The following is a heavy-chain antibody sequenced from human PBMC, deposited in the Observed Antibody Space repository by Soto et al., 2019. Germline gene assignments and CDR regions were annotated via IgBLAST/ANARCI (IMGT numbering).Heavy chain of an antibody. CDR3: ARYRREAVAGYTLDN. CDR2: VYNSGGT. CDR1: GGSISSNY. Sequence: SETLSLTCTVSGGSISSNYWTWIRQPPGKGLEWIGYVYNSGGTNYNPSLKSRVTISEDTSKSQFSLKVNSMTAADTAVYYCARYRREAVAGYTLDNWGQGILVTVSS. J-gene: IGHJ4*02. D-gene: IGHD6-13*01. V-gene: IGHV4-59*01.